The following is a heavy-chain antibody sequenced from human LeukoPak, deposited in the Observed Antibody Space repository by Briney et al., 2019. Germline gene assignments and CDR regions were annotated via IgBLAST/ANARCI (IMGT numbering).Heavy chain of an antibody. CDR1: GGSISSGDYY. CDR2: IYYSGST. V-gene: IGHV4-39*01. Sequence: KPSQTLSLTCTVSGGSISSGDYYWSWIRQPPGKGLEWIGSIYYSGSTYYNPSLKSRVTISVDTSKNQFSLKLSSVTAADTAVYYCARRTYYYDSSGYYRAYYFDYWGQGTLVTVSS. J-gene: IGHJ4*02. D-gene: IGHD3-22*01. CDR3: ARRTYYYDSSGYYRAYYFDY.